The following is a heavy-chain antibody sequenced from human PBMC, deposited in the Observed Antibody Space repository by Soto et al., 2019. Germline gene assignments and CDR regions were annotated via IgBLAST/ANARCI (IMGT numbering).Heavy chain of an antibody. CDR3: ANRPEGRGGGFFAY. Sequence: SETLSLTCTVSGGPISSYYWGWIRQPPGKGLEWIGYIYYSGSTNYNPSLKSRVTISVDRSQNQFSLKLNSVTAADTAVYYCANRPEGRGGGFFAYWGQGILVTVSS. CDR1: GGPISSYY. D-gene: IGHD3-10*01. V-gene: IGHV4-59*13. J-gene: IGHJ4*02. CDR2: IYYSGST.